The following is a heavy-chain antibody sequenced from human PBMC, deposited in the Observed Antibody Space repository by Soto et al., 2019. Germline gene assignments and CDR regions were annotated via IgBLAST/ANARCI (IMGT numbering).Heavy chain of an antibody. J-gene: IGHJ4*02. CDR1: GGTFSTYS. CDR3: ARDYRAYYFASGSSSDPDY. CDR2: IIPILGIA. V-gene: IGHV1-69*08. Sequence: QVQLVQSGAEVKKPGSSVKVSCKASGGTFSTYSISWVRQVPGQGLEWMGRIIPILGIATYAQKFRDRVTITADKSTSTAYMELSSLRSEDTAVYSCARDYRAYYFASGSSSDPDYWGQGTLVTVSS. D-gene: IGHD3-10*01.